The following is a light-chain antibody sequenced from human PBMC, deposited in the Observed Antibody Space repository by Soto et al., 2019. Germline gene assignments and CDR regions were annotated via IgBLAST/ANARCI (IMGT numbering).Light chain of an antibody. CDR2: EVG. CDR1: SSDVGGYDY. J-gene: IGLJ2*01. V-gene: IGLV2-14*01. CDR3: SSYTSTNTVV. Sequence: QSVLTQPASVSGSPGQSVTISCTGTSSDVGGYDYVSWYQQHPGKAPKLMFYEVGIRPSGVSSRFSGSKSGNTASLTISGLQAEDEADYYCSSYTSTNTVVFGGGTKVTVL.